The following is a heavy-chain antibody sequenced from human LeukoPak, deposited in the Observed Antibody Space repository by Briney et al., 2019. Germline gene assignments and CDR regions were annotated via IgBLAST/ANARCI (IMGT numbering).Heavy chain of an antibody. J-gene: IGHJ4*02. Sequence: SETLSLTCVVYGGSFSGYHWSWIRQSPGKGLEWIGEINHRGSTNYNQSLKRRVTMSLDTSKNQFSLKLSSVTDADTAVYYCARRIQLWFAWGQGTLVTVSS. CDR3: ARRIQLWFA. CDR1: GGSFSGYH. CDR2: INHRGST. V-gene: IGHV4-34*01. D-gene: IGHD5-18*01.